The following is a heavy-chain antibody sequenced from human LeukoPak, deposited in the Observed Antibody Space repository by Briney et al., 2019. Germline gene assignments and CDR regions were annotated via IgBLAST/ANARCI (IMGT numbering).Heavy chain of an antibody. D-gene: IGHD2-2*01. Sequence: SVKVSCKASGGTFSSYAISWVRQAPGQGLEWMGGIIPIFGTANYAQKFQGRVTITTDESTSTAYMELSSLRSEDTAVYYCAREAKVPNDFDYWGQGTLVTVSS. V-gene: IGHV1-69*05. CDR3: AREAKVPNDFDY. J-gene: IGHJ4*02. CDR1: GGTFSSYA. CDR2: IIPIFGTA.